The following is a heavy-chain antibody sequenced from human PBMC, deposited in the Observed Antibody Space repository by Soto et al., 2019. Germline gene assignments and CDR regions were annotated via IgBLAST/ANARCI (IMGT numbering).Heavy chain of an antibody. D-gene: IGHD6-6*01. J-gene: IGHJ6*03. Sequence: SETLSLTCAVYGGSFSGYYWSWIRQPPGKGLEWIGEINHSGSTNYNPSLKSRVTISVDTSKNQFSLKLSSVTAADTAVYYCARGSIAARPVPYYYYYMDVWGKGTTVTVSS. CDR3: ARGSIAARPVPYYYYYMDV. CDR1: GGSFSGYY. V-gene: IGHV4-34*01. CDR2: INHSGST.